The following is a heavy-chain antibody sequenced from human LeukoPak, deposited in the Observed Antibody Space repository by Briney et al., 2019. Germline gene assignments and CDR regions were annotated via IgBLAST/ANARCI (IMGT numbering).Heavy chain of an antibody. J-gene: IGHJ4*02. CDR3: AKCSGYYQDLFDY. Sequence: GGSLRLSCAASGFTFRSYAMSWVRQAPGKGLEWVSAISGSGGSTYYADSVKGRFTISRDNPKNTLYLQMNSLRAEDTAVYYCAKCSGYYQDLFDYWGQGTLVTVSS. V-gene: IGHV3-23*01. CDR1: GFTFRSYA. D-gene: IGHD3-22*01. CDR2: ISGSGGST.